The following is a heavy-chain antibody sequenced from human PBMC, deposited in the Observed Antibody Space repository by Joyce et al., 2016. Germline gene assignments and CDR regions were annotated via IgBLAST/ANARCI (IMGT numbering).Heavy chain of an antibody. CDR2: ISDTSYYI. V-gene: IGHV3-21*01. CDR1: GSTFSTSS. J-gene: IGHJ6*02. Sequence: QLVESGGGVVKPGGSLRLSCEACGSTFSTSSMSWFRQAPGKGLEWVAAISDTSYYIFHAETGRGRFTVSRDNAKKTLYLQMNSLRAEDSAVFYCARGGISYYYAMDVWGQGTTVTVSS. D-gene: IGHD3-16*01. CDR3: ARGGISYYYAMDV.